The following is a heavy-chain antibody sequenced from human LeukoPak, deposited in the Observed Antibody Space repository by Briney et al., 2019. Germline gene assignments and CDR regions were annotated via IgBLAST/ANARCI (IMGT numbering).Heavy chain of an antibody. V-gene: IGHV4-59*08. CDR1: GGSISNYY. D-gene: IGHD2-15*01. CDR2: IYYSGST. J-gene: IGHJ4*02. CDR3: ARRASMGSWYFLEY. Sequence: SETLSLTCAVSGGSISNYYWSWIRQPQGKGLEWIGYIYYSGSTNYNPSLKSRVTISVDTSKNQFSLKLSSVTAADTAVYYCARRASMGSWYFLEYWGQGALVTVSS.